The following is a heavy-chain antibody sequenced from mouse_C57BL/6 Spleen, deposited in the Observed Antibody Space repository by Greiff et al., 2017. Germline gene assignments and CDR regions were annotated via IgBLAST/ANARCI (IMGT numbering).Heavy chain of an antibody. Sequence: QVQLQQSGPELVKPGASVKISCKASGYAFSSSWMNWVKQRPGKGLVWIGRIYPGDGDTNYTGKFKGKATLTAEKSSSAADMQRSILASEESAVCSCASHGGYDWAWFAYWGQGTLVTVSA. CDR1: GYAFSSSW. J-gene: IGHJ3*01. V-gene: IGHV1-82*01. CDR2: IYPGDGDT. CDR3: ASHGGYDWAWFAY. D-gene: IGHD2-2*01.